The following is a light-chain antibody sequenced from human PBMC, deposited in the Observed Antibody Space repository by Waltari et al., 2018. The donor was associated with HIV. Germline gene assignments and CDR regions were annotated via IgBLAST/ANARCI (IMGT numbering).Light chain of an antibody. J-gene: IGLJ3*02. CDR3: SSYTSSRTWV. Sequence: QSALPQPASVSGSPGQSITISCTGTSSDVGGYYYLSWYPQHPGKAPKLMIYEVSNRPSGVYNRFAGSKSGNTASLTISGLQAEDEADYYCSSYTSSRTWVFGGGTKLTVL. CDR2: EVS. CDR1: SSDVGGYYY. V-gene: IGLV2-14*01.